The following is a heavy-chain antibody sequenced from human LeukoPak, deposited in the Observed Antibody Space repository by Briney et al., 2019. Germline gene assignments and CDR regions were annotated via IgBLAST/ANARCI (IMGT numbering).Heavy chain of an antibody. V-gene: IGHV3-48*03. D-gene: IGHD1-26*01. J-gene: IGHJ4*02. CDR2: ISSSGSTI. CDR3: ARDYGGAHFDY. CDR1: GFTFSSYE. Sequence: GGSLRLSCSAPGFTFSSYEMNWVRQAPGKGLERVSYISSSGSTIYYADSVKGRFTISRDNAKNSLYLQMNSLRAEDTAVYYCARDYGGAHFDYWGQGTLVTVSS.